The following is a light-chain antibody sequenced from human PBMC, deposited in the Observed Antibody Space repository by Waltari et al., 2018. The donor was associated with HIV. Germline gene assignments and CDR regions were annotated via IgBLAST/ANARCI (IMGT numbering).Light chain of an antibody. CDR1: SSNIGAGYD. Sequence: QSVLTQPPSVSGAPGQRVTISCTGNSSNIGAGYDVHWYQQVPGKAPKLLISDNTNRPSGVPYRFSGSKSGTSASLAITGLRAEDEADYYCQSYPASLTVSLIFGGGTRLTVL. J-gene: IGLJ2*01. CDR2: DNT. V-gene: IGLV1-40*01. CDR3: QSYPASLTVSLI.